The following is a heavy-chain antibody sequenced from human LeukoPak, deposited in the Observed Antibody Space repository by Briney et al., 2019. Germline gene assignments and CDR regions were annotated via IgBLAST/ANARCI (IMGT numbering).Heavy chain of an antibody. V-gene: IGHV3-53*01. J-gene: IGHJ6*02. CDR3: ATQPYGGNPVGYGMDV. CDR1: GFTVSSNY. D-gene: IGHD4-23*01. CDR2: IYSGGST. Sequence: GGSLRLSCAASGFTVSSNYMSWVRQAPGKGLEWVSVIYSGGSTYYADSVKGRFTISRDNSKNTLYLQMNNLRAEDTAVYYCATQPYGGNPVGYGMDVWGQGTTVTVSS.